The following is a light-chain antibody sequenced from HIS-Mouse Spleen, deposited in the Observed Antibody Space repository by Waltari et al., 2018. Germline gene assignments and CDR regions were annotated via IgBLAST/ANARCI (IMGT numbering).Light chain of an antibody. V-gene: IGLV2-14*01. J-gene: IGLJ3*02. Sequence: QSALTQPASVSGSPGQSITISCTGTSSYVGGYNYVPGYQQHPGKAPKLMIYEVSNRPSGVSNRFSGSKSGNTASLTISGLQAEDEADYYCSSYTSSSTLWVFGGGTKLTVL. CDR1: SSYVGGYNY. CDR2: EVS. CDR3: SSYTSSSTLWV.